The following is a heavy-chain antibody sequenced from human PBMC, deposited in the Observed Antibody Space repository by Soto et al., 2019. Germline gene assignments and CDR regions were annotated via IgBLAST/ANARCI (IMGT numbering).Heavy chain of an antibody. Sequence: SETLSLTCTVSGGSISSYYWSWIRQPPGKGLEWIGYIYYSGSTNYNPSLKSRVTISLDTSKNQFSLKLSSVTAADTAVFYCARIGGVIAASDFDYWGQGALVTVSS. D-gene: IGHD2-15*01. CDR2: IYYSGST. CDR3: ARIGGVIAASDFDY. J-gene: IGHJ4*02. V-gene: IGHV4-59*12. CDR1: GGSISSYY.